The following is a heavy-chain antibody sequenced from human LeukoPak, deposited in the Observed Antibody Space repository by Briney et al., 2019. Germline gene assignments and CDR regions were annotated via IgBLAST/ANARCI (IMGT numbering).Heavy chain of an antibody. CDR1: GGSISSDNYY. CDR3: ARLYGDYVYFDY. Sequence: SETLSLTCTVSGGSISSDNYYWSWIRQHPGKGLEWIGYIYYSGTTNYNPSLKSRVTISVDTSKNQFSLKLSSVTAADTAVYYCARLYGDYVYFDYWGQGTLVTVSS. J-gene: IGHJ4*02. V-gene: IGHV4-31*03. CDR2: IYYSGTT. D-gene: IGHD4-17*01.